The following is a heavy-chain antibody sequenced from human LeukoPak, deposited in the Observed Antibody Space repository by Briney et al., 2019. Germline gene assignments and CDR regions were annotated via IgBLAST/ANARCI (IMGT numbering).Heavy chain of an antibody. Sequence: GGSLRLSCAASGFTFSTYTMNWVRQAPGKGLEWVSSISSSSGYIYYADSVKGRFTISRDNAKNSLYLQMNSLRAEDTAVYYCARGTVTTANFDYWGQGTLVTVSS. CDR2: ISSSSGYI. D-gene: IGHD4-17*01. CDR1: GFTFSTYT. CDR3: ARGTVTTANFDY. J-gene: IGHJ4*02. V-gene: IGHV3-21*01.